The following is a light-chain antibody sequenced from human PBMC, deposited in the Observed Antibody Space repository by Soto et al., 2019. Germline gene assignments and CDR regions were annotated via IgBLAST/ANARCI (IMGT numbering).Light chain of an antibody. CDR2: ATS. CDR3: QKYNSYSLT. Sequence: DIQMTHSPSSLSASVLYIVTITFRASQSISSYLNWYQQKPGKAPKLLIYATSSLQSGVPSRLSGSGSGTEFTLTISSLQPDDFATYYCQKYNSYSLTFGGGTKVDIK. CDR1: QSISSY. V-gene: IGKV1-39*01. J-gene: IGKJ4*01.